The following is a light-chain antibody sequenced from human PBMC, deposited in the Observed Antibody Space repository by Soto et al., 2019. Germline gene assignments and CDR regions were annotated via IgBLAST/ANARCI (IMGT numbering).Light chain of an antibody. J-gene: IGKJ3*01. CDR1: QHISKN. Sequence: DIQMTQSPSSLSASVGDRVTITCQASQHISKNLNWYQQKPGKAPKLLIYDASNLETGVPSRFSGSGSGTDFTLTISSLQPEDFATYFCQQGYSFAFTFGPGTKV. V-gene: IGKV1-33*01. CDR3: QQGYSFAFT. CDR2: DAS.